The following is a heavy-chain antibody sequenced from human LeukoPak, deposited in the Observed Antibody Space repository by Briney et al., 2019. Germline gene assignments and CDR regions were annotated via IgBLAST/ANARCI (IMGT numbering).Heavy chain of an antibody. D-gene: IGHD2-2*01. Sequence: SQTLSLTCTVSGGSISSGSYYWSWIRQPAGKGLEWIGRIYTSGSTNYDPSLKSRVTISVDTSKNQFSLKLSSVTAADTAVYYCAGYQLLTYYYYYMDVWAKGPRSPSP. CDR1: GGSISSGSYY. J-gene: IGHJ6*03. CDR2: IYTSGST. V-gene: IGHV4-61*02. CDR3: AGYQLLTYYYYYMDV.